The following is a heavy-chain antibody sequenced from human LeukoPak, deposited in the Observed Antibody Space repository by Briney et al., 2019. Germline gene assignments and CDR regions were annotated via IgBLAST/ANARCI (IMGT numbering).Heavy chain of an antibody. CDR2: IIPIFGTA. V-gene: IGHV1-69*05. J-gene: IGHJ4*02. Sequence: SVKVSCKASGGTFSSYAISWVRQAPGQGLEWMGGIIPIFGTANYAQKFQGRVTMTTDTSTSTAYMELRSLRSDDTAVYYCARDRYGVRSGSCDYWGQGTLVTVSS. CDR3: ARDRYGVRSGSCDY. D-gene: IGHD1-26*01. CDR1: GGTFSSYA.